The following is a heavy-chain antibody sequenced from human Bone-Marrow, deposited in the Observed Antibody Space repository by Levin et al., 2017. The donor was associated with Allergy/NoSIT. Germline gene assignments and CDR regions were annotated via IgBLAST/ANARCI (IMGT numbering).Heavy chain of an antibody. Sequence: GGSLRLSCATSGFTLSNFGIHWVRQAPGKGLEWVGRIKSNTDGGTAHYAAPVEGRFTISRDDSKNTLYLQMDSLKTEDTAVYFCTTPRPGYTFSWYSHWGQGARVTVSS. D-gene: IGHD6-13*01. J-gene: IGHJ1*01. CDR1: GFTLSNFG. V-gene: IGHV3-15*01. CDR2: IKSNTDGGTA. CDR3: TTPRPGYTFSWYSH.